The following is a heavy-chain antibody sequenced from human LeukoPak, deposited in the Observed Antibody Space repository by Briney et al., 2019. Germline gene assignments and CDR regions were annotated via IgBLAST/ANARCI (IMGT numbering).Heavy chain of an antibody. J-gene: IGHJ4*02. CDR2: ISGSGGST. Sequence: GGSLRLSCAASGFTFSSYAMSWVRQAPGKGLEWVSAISGSGGSTYYADSVKGRFTISSDNSKNTLYLQMNSLRAEDTAVYYCTRSTGRLTASYFDYWGQGTLVTVSS. CDR1: GFTFSSYA. V-gene: IGHV3-23*01. D-gene: IGHD2-21*02. CDR3: TRSTGRLTASYFDY.